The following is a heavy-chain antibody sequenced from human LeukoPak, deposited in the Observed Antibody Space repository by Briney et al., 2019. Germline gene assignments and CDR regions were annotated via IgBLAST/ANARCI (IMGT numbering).Heavy chain of an antibody. D-gene: IGHD3-10*01. CDR1: GGSFSGYY. CDR2: INHSGST. Sequence: SETLSLTCAVYGGSFSGYYWSWIRQPPGKGLEWIGEINHSGSTNYNPSLKSRVTVSVDTSKNQFSLKLSSVTAADTAVYYCARAERYYGSGSFGYWGQGTLVTVSS. J-gene: IGHJ4*02. CDR3: ARAERYYGSGSFGY. V-gene: IGHV4-34*01.